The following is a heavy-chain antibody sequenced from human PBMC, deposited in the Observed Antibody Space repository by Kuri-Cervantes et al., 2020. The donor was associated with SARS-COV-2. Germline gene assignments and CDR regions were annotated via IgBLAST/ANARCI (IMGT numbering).Heavy chain of an antibody. CDR3: ARERYYYDSSGYYSLFDC. CDR1: GFTFSSYA. D-gene: IGHD3-22*01. CDR2: ISYDGSNK. J-gene: IGHJ4*02. Sequence: GGSLRLSCAASGFTFSSYAMHWVRQAPSKGLEWVAVISYDGSNKYYADSVKGRFTISRDNSKNTLYLQMNSLRAEDTAVYYCARERYYYDSSGYYSLFDCWGQGTLVTVSS. V-gene: IGHV3-30*04.